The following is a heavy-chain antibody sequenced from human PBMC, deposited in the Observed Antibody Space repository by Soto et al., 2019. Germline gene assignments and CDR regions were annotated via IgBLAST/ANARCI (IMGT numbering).Heavy chain of an antibody. CDR3: ARDPLTGIAAAGENDAFDI. CDR1: GGSISSGGYY. J-gene: IGHJ3*02. D-gene: IGHD6-13*01. Sequence: SETLSLTCTVSGGSISSGGYYWSWIRQHPGKGLEWIGYIYYSGSTYYNPSLKSRVTISVDTSKNQFSLKLSSVTAADTAVYYCARDPLTGIAAAGENDAFDIWGQGTMVTVSS. V-gene: IGHV4-31*03. CDR2: IYYSGST.